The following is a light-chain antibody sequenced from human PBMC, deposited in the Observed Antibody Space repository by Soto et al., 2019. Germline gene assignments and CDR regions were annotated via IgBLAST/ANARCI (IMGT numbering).Light chain of an antibody. J-gene: IGKJ1*01. CDR1: QSVLYSSNNKNY. Sequence: DIGMTQSPDSLAVSLGERATINCRSSQSVLYSSNNKNYLAWYQQKPGQPPKLLIYWASTRESGVPDRFSGSGSGTDFTLTISSVQAEDVAVYYCQQYYNTPWTFGQGTKVEIK. V-gene: IGKV4-1*01. CDR2: WAS. CDR3: QQYYNTPWT.